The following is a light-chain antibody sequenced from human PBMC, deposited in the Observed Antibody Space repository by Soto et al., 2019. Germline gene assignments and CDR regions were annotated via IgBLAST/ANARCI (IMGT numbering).Light chain of an antibody. CDR2: EVS. Sequence: QSALTQPPPASGSPGQSVAISCTGTSSDVGGYNSVSWYQQHPGKAPKLMIYEVSKRPSGVPDRFSGSKSGNTASLTVSGLQAEDEADYYCSSYAASSDYVFGTGTKLTVL. CDR1: SSDVGGYNS. CDR3: SSYAASSDYV. V-gene: IGLV2-8*01. J-gene: IGLJ1*01.